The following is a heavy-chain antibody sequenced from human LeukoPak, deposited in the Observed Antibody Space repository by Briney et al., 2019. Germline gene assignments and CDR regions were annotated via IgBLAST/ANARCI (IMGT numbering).Heavy chain of an antibody. CDR3: ARLGYSYGYGAFDI. CDR2: ISSSSSYI. D-gene: IGHD5-18*01. V-gene: IGHV3-21*01. J-gene: IGHJ3*02. CDR1: GFTFSSYS. Sequence: GVSLRLSCAASGFTFSSYSMNWVRQAPGKGLEWVSSISSSSSYIYYADSVKGRFTISRDNAKNSLYLQMNSLRAEDTAVYYCARLGYSYGYGAFDIWGQGTMVTVSS.